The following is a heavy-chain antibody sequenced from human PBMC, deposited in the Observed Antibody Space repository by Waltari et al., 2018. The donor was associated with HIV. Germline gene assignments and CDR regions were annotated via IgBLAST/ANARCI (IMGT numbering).Heavy chain of an antibody. D-gene: IGHD6-6*01. J-gene: IGHJ4*02. CDR2: IHHSGST. V-gene: IGHV4-59*01. Sequence: QVHLQESGPGLVEPSETLSLTCSVSGGSISGYYWSWIRQPPGKGLEWIGYIHHSGSTNYNPSLRGRGTMSLDTSKNQLSLKLKSGTAADTAVYYCARGTAPRPGYWGQGTLVTVSP. CDR1: GGSISGYY. CDR3: ARGTAPRPGY.